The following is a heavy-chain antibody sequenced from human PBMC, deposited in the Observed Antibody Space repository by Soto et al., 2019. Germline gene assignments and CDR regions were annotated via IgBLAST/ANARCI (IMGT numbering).Heavy chain of an antibody. CDR3: ARDGGYGSGRQDNGYYYYGKEV. CDR1: GGTFSSYA. D-gene: IGHD3-10*01. J-gene: IGHJ6*01. CDR2: IIPIFGTA. V-gene: IGHV1-69*13. Sequence: GASVKVSCKASGGTFSSYAISWVRQAPGQGLEWMGGIIPIFGTANYAQKFQGRVTITADESTSTAYMELSSLRSEDTAVYYCARDGGYGSGRQDNGYYYYGKEVWRERTSVIVS.